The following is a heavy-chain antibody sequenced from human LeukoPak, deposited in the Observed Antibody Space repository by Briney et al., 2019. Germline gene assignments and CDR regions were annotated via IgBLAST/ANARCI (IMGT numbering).Heavy chain of an antibody. CDR3: AREDQFVTQRAFDI. V-gene: IGHV1-69*13. CDR2: TIPLFNTA. CDR1: GGTLRNFG. Sequence: SVKVSCKASGGTLRNFGISWVRQAPGQGLEWMGGTIPLFNTANYAHKFQGRVNIIADEATSTAYMELTGLRSEDTAVYYCAREDQFVTQRAFDIWGQGTVVTVSS. D-gene: IGHD4-23*01. J-gene: IGHJ3*02.